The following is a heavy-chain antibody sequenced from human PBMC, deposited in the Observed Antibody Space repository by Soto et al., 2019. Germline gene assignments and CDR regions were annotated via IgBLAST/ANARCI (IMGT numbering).Heavy chain of an antibody. CDR1: GFTFSSYA. D-gene: IGHD6-19*01. CDR2: ISYDGSNK. CDR3: ARDPQSYSSGWPEYYFDY. Sequence: LSLPCAASGFTFSSYAMHWVRQAPGKGLEWVAVISYDGSNKYYADSVKGRFTISRDNSKNTLYLQMNSLRAEDTAVYYCARDPQSYSSGWPEYYFDYWGQGTLVTVSS. V-gene: IGHV3-30-3*01. J-gene: IGHJ4*02.